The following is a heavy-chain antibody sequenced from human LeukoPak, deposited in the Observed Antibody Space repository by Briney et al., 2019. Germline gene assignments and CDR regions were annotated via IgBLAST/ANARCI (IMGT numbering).Heavy chain of an antibody. CDR3: ARDLFSGSYHPFDY. J-gene: IGHJ4*02. V-gene: IGHV1-2*02. D-gene: IGHD1-26*01. CDR1: GYTFTGYY. Sequence: ASVKVSCKASGYTFTGYYMHWVRQAPGQGLEWMGWINPNSGGTNYAQKFQGRVTMTRDMSISTAYMELSRLRSDDTAVYYCARDLFSGSYHPFDYWGQGTLVTVSS. CDR2: INPNSGGT.